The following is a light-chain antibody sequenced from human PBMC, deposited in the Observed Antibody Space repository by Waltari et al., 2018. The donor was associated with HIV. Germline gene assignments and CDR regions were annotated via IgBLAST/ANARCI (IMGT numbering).Light chain of an antibody. CDR1: SSDVGGYNF. Sequence: QSALTQPASVSGSPGQSITISCTGASSDVGGYNFVSWHQQHPGKAPKLMIYEVSFRPSGVSNRVSGSKSGNTASLTISGLQAEDEADYYCSSYTSSSTVVFGGGTKLTVL. CDR3: SSYTSSSTVV. V-gene: IGLV2-14*01. CDR2: EVS. J-gene: IGLJ2*01.